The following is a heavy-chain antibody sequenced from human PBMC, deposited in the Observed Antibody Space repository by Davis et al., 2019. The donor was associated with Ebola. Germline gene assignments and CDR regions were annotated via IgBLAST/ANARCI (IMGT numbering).Heavy chain of an antibody. CDR2: IYYSGST. D-gene: IGHD3-22*01. V-gene: IGHV4-59*08. Sequence: MPSETLSLTCTVSGGSISSYYWSWIRQPPGKGLEWIGYIYYSGSTSYNPSLKSRVTISVDTSKNQFSLKLSSVTAADTAVYYCARHRYYYDSSGYVNYFDYWGQGTLVTVSS. J-gene: IGHJ4*02. CDR1: GGSISSYY. CDR3: ARHRYYYDSSGYVNYFDY.